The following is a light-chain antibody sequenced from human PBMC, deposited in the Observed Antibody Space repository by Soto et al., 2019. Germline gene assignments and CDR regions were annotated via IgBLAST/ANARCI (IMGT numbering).Light chain of an antibody. CDR3: QQSYSTTIT. Sequence: DIQMTQSSSSLSASVGDRVTITCRASQSISTYLNWYQQKPGKAPKLLIYAASSLQSGVPSRFSGSGSGTDFTLTISSLQPEDFATYYCQQSYSTTITFGQGTLPE. CDR2: AAS. CDR1: QSISTY. J-gene: IGKJ5*01. V-gene: IGKV1-39*01.